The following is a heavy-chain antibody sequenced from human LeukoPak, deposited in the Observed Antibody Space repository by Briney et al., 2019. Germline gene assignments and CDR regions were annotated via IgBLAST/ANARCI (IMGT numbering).Heavy chain of an antibody. Sequence: GGSLRLSCAASGFTFSSYWMSWVRQAPGKGLEWVSSISSSSSYIYYADSVKGRFTISRDNAKNSLYLQMNSLRAEDTAVYYCARRYDYVWGSYRPIDYWGQGTLVTVSS. CDR1: GFTFSSYW. D-gene: IGHD3-16*02. V-gene: IGHV3-21*01. J-gene: IGHJ4*02. CDR3: ARRYDYVWGSYRPIDY. CDR2: ISSSSSYI.